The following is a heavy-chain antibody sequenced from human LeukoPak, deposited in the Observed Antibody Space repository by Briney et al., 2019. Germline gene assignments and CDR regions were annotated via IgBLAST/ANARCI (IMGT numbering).Heavy chain of an antibody. D-gene: IGHD3-10*01. CDR3: ARDLLDYYGSGSFDY. V-gene: IGHV1-18*01. J-gene: IGHJ4*02. CDR2: ISAYNGNT. CDR1: GYTFTSYG. Sequence: ASVKVSCKASGYTFTSYGISWVRQAPGQGLEWMGWISAYNGNTNYAQKLQGRVTMTTDTSASTAYMELFSLRSEDTAVYYCARDLLDYYGSGSFDYWGQGTLVTVSS.